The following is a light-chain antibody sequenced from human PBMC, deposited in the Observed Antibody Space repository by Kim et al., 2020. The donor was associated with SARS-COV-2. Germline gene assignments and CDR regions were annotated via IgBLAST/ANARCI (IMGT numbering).Light chain of an antibody. CDR2: GAS. J-gene: IGKJ2*01. Sequence: SVAPGERATLSGRASQNININLAWYQQKPGQPPRLLISGASTRATGIPARFSGSGSGTEFSLTISSLQSEDFAVYYCQQYYNWYSFGQGTKLEI. V-gene: IGKV3-15*01. CDR3: QQYYNWYS. CDR1: QNININ.